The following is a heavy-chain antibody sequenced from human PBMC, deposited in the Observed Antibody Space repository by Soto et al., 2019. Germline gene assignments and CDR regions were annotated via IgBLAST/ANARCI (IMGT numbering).Heavy chain of an antibody. V-gene: IGHV4-34*01. CDR1: GGSFSGYY. Sequence: QVQLQQWGAGLLKPSETLSLTCAVYGGSFSGYYWNWIRQPPGKALEWIGEINHSGSTNYNPSLKSRVTVSVDTSKNQFSLKLSSVTAADTAVYYCARLKTNYGMDVWGQGTTVTVSS. J-gene: IGHJ6*02. D-gene: IGHD4-17*01. CDR2: INHSGST. CDR3: ARLKTNYGMDV.